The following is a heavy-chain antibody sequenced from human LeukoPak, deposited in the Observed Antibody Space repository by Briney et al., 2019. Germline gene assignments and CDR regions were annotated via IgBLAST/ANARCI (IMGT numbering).Heavy chain of an antibody. V-gene: IGHV1-8*01. CDR2: MNPNSGNT. D-gene: IGHD2-2*01. CDR1: GYTFTSYD. CDR3: ARGDIVVVPAAYYYYGMDV. Sequence: ASVTVSCKASGYTFTSYDINWVRQATGQGLEWMGWMNPNSGNTGYAQKFQGRVTMTRNTSISTAYMELSSLRSEDTAVYYCARGDIVVVPAAYYYYGMDVWGQGTTVTVSS. J-gene: IGHJ6*02.